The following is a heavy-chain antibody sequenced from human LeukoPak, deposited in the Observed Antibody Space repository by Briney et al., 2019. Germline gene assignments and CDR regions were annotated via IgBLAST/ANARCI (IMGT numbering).Heavy chain of an antibody. D-gene: IGHD1-14*01. Sequence: PGGSLRLSCAASGFTFSSYSMNWVRQAPGKGLEWVSYISSSSSTIYYADSVKGRFTISRDNAKNSLYLQMNSLRAEDTAVYYCTTADYYYYYMDAWGKGTTVTVS. J-gene: IGHJ6*03. V-gene: IGHV3-48*04. CDR1: GFTFSSYS. CDR3: TTADYYYYYMDA. CDR2: ISSSSSTI.